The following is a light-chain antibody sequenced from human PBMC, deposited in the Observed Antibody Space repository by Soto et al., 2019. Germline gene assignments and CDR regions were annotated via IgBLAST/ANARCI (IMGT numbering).Light chain of an antibody. CDR2: DNN. CDR1: SSNIGNNY. V-gene: IGLV1-51*01. J-gene: IGLJ2*01. Sequence: QSVLTQPPSVSAAPGQKVTISCSGYSSNIGNNYVSWYQQLPGTAPKLPIYDNNKRPSGIPDRFSGSKSGTSATLDITGLQTGDEADYYCGTWDSILSLVVFGGGTKLTVL. CDR3: GTWDSILSLVV.